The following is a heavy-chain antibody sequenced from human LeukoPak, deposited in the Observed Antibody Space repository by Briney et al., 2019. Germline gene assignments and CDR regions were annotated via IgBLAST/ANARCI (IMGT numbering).Heavy chain of an antibody. CDR2: IGTAGDT. Sequence: GGSLRLSCAASGFTFSSYDMHWVRQATGKGLEWVSAIGTAGDTYYPGSVKGRFTISRDNSKNTLYLQMNSLRAEDTAVYYCAKDPRDGYNYEYFQHWGQGTLVTVSS. CDR3: AKDPRDGYNYEYFQH. J-gene: IGHJ1*01. D-gene: IGHD5-24*01. V-gene: IGHV3-13*01. CDR1: GFTFSSYD.